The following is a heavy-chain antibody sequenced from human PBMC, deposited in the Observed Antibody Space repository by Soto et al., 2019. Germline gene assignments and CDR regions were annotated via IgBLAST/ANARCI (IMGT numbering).Heavy chain of an antibody. CDR3: ARVAMPADDNVYSFDC. Sequence: QVQLVQSGAELKKPGASVKVSCKASGYTFTGHYIHWVRQAPGQGLEWMGWINPNSGATNSAQKFQGRVPMTRHASISAAFLEMNRLTSEDTAVYFCARVAMPADDNVYSFDCWGQGTLVAVSS. CDR2: INPNSGAT. V-gene: IGHV1-2*02. J-gene: IGHJ4*02. CDR1: GYTFTGHY. D-gene: IGHD2-8*01.